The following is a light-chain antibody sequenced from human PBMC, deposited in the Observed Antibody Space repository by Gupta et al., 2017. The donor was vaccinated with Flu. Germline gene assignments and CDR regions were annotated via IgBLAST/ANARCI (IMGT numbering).Light chain of an antibody. CDR3: QVSDTSSGHSWV. V-gene: IGLV3-21*03. J-gene: IGLJ3*02. CDR2: VCS. CDR1: TIVRKS. Sequence: KPAMITCEGNTIVRKSVHCYQQRPGRAPVLIVYVCSSRPSAIPARFAGSTSENTATTTVTPVGAGDEADYYCQVSDTSSGHSWVYGGGTKLTVL.